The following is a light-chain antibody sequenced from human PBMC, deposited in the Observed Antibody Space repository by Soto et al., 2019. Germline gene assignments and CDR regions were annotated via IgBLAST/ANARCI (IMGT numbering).Light chain of an antibody. CDR2: RAS. CDR3: QQYNNWPGT. J-gene: IGKJ1*01. CDR1: QSVSSN. V-gene: IGKV3-15*01. Sequence: EILITQSPSTLSLTPGGRATLSCRASQSVSSNLAWYQQKPGQAPRLLIQRASTRATGIPARFSGSGSGTEFTLTISSLQSEDFAVYFCQQYNNWPGTFGQGTKVDIK.